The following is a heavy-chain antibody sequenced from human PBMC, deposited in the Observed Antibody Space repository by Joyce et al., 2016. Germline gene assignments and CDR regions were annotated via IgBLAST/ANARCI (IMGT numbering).Heavy chain of an antibody. V-gene: IGHV3-23*04. CDR1: YRRHNKHV. CDR2: IGASGGVR. CDR3: ARAKTMVVAYTLRDGFDV. Sequence: KLEESGGTLVHPGGSLRLSCKVSYRRHNKHVMAWVRQAPGKGLEWVSAIGASGGVRYYAEAVKGRFTVSRDNSKNLMWLEMTSLQIEDTAVYYCARAKTMVVAYTLRDGFDVWGQGTQVAVSS. D-gene: IGHD4/OR15-4a*01. J-gene: IGHJ3*01.